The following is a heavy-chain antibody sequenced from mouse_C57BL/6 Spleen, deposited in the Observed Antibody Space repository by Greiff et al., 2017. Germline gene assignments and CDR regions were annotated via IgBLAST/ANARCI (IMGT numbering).Heavy chain of an antibody. CDR2: ISYDGSN. J-gene: IGHJ4*01. CDR3: AAGDGYYGAGDY. D-gene: IGHD2-3*01. Sequence: ESGPGLVKPSQSLSLTCSVTGYSITSGYYWNWIRQFPGNKLEWMGYISYDGSNNYNLSLKNRISITRDTSKNQFFLKLNSVTTEGTGTYYGAAGDGYYGAGDYWGQGTSVTVSA. CDR1: GYSITSGYY. V-gene: IGHV3-6*01.